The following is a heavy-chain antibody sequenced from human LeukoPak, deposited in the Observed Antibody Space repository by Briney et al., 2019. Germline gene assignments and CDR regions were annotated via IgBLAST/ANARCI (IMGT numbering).Heavy chain of an antibody. CDR3: ARFYYYDSSGYYPPYYFDY. D-gene: IGHD3-22*01. J-gene: IGHJ4*02. Sequence: AGGSLRLSCAASGFTFDDYGMSWVRQAPGKGLEWVSGINWNGGSTGYADSVKGRFTISRDNAKNSLYLQMNSLRAEDTALSYCARFYYYDSSGYYPPYYFDYWGQGTLVTVSS. CDR1: GFTFDDYG. CDR2: INWNGGST. V-gene: IGHV3-20*04.